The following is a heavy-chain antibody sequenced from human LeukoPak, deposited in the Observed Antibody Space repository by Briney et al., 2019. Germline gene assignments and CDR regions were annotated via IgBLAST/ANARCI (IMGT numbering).Heavy chain of an antibody. D-gene: IGHD3-3*01. CDR2: INHSGST. CDR1: GGSFSGYY. J-gene: IGHJ3*02. Sequence: SETLSLTCAVYGGSFSGYYWSWIRQPPGKGLEWIGEINHSGSTNYNPSHKSRVTISVDTSKNQFSLKLSSVTAADTAVYYCARSGITIFGVVPFDIWGQGTMVTVSS. V-gene: IGHV4-34*01. CDR3: ARSGITIFGVVPFDI.